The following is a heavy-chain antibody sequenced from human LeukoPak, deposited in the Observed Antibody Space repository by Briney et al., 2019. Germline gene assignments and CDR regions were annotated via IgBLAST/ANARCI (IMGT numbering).Heavy chain of an antibody. CDR1: GFTFSRYA. J-gene: IGHJ4*02. Sequence: PGGSLGLSCAASGFTFSRYAMNWVRQAPGKGLEWVSTISTSGNTHYADSVKGRFTISRDNSKNTLYLQMNSLRDEDTAIYYCTKDHDSTGLYQDRDYWGQGTLVTISS. V-gene: IGHV3-23*01. D-gene: IGHD6-19*01. CDR3: TKDHDSTGLYQDRDY. CDR2: ISTSGNT.